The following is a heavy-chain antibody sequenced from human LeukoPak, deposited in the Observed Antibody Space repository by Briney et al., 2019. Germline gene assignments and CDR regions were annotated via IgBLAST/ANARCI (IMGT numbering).Heavy chain of an antibody. Sequence: GGSLRLSCVASGFTVSSNHMSWVRQAPGKGLEWVSIIYSDGGTYYADSVKGRFTISRDNSKNTLYLQMGSLRAEDMAVYYCARAVQWTLFDYWGQGTLVTVSS. D-gene: IGHD2-8*01. CDR1: GFTVSSNH. CDR3: ARAVQWTLFDY. V-gene: IGHV3-53*05. J-gene: IGHJ4*02. CDR2: IYSDGGT.